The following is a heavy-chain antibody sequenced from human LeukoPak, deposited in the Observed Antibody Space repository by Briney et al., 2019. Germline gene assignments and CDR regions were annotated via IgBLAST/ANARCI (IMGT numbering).Heavy chain of an antibody. CDR3: ARGDFWSGYYYNWFDP. CDR2: IYYSGST. V-gene: IGHV4-39*07. D-gene: IGHD3-3*01. Sequence: SETLSLTCTVSGGSISSSSYYWGWIRQPPGKGLEWIGSIYYSGSTYYNPSLKSRVTISVDTSKNQFSLKLSSVTAADTAVYYCARGDFWSGYYYNWFDPWGQGTLVTVSS. J-gene: IGHJ5*02. CDR1: GGSISSSSYY.